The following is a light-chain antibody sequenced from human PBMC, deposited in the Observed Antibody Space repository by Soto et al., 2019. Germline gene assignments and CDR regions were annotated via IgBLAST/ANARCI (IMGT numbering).Light chain of an antibody. CDR3: QQRSNWPLT. J-gene: IGKJ4*01. Sequence: EIVLTQSPATLSLSPGERATLSCRASQSVRSYLAWYQQKPGQAPRLLIYDASNRATGIPARFSGGGSGTDFTLTISSLEPEDFAVYYCQQRSNWPLTFGAGTKVEIK. CDR1: QSVRSY. V-gene: IGKV3-11*01. CDR2: DAS.